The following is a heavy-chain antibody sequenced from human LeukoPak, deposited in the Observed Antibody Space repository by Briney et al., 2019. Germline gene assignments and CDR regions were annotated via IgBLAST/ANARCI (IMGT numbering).Heavy chain of an antibody. D-gene: IGHD3-3*01. CDR2: IYSGGST. V-gene: IGHV3-66*02. CDR1: GFTFSNAW. J-gene: IGHJ4*02. CDR3: ARGEGPITIFGVATPFDY. Sequence: GGSLRLSCAASGFTFSNAWMSWVRQAPGKGLEWVSVIYSGGSTYYADSVKGRFTISRDNSKNTLYLQMNSLRAEDTAVYYCARGEGPITIFGVATPFDYWGQGTLVTVSS.